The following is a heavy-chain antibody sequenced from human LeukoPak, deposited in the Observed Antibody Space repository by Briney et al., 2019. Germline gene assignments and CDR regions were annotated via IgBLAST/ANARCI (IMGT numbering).Heavy chain of an antibody. CDR1: GGSISSNGYY. CDR3: ARVTGFPIRSTMVRGGGWFDP. Sequence: SETLSLTCTVSGGSISSNGYYWGWIRQSPGEGLEWIGNIYYSGITYYNASLKSRVTISVDTSKNQFSLKLSSVTAADTAVYYCARVTGFPIRSTMVRGGGWFDPWGQGTLVTVSS. CDR2: IYYSGIT. D-gene: IGHD3-10*01. V-gene: IGHV4-39*07. J-gene: IGHJ5*02.